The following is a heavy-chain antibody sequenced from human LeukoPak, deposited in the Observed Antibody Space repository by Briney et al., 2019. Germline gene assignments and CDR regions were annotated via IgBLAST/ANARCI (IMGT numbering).Heavy chain of an antibody. CDR2: TYYRSKWLT. Sequence: SQTLSLTCAISGDSVSSNSAAWNWIRQSPSRGLEWLGRTYYRSKWLTDYAESVKSRITINADTSKNQFSLQLNSVTPEDTAVYYCTRKGTVTTPFDYWGQGILVTVSS. J-gene: IGHJ4*02. CDR3: TRKGTVTTPFDY. D-gene: IGHD4-11*01. V-gene: IGHV6-1*01. CDR1: GDSVSSNSAA.